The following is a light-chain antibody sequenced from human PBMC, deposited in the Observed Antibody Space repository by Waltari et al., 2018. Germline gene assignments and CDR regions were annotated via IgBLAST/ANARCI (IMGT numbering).Light chain of an antibody. V-gene: IGKV1-9*01. Sequence: DIQLTQSPSFLSASVGDRVTIPCRASQGLSCYLVWYQQKPGKAPKVLISAASTLQTGVPSRFSGSGSGTEFTLTISSLQPEDFATYYCQQVNGYPLTFGGGTKVEIK. CDR3: QQVNGYPLT. J-gene: IGKJ4*01. CDR1: QGLSCY. CDR2: AAS.